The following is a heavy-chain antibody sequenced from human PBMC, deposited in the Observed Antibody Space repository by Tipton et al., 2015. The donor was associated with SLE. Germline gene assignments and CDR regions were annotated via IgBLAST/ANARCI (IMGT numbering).Heavy chain of an antibody. V-gene: IGHV1-2*06. Sequence: GAEVKKPGASVKVSCKASGYTFTGYYMHWVRQAPGQGLEWMGRINPNSGGTNYAQKFQGRVTMTRDTSISTAYMELSRLRSEDTAVYYCAGGYSSGWYYFDYWGQGTLVTVSS. CDR1: GYTFTGYY. CDR3: AGGYSSGWYYFDY. CDR2: INPNSGGT. D-gene: IGHD6-19*01. J-gene: IGHJ4*02.